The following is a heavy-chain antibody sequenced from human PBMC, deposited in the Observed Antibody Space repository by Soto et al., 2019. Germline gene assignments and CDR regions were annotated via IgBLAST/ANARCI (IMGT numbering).Heavy chain of an antibody. CDR1: GYTFTSYG. CDR2: ISAYNGNT. D-gene: IGHD3-10*01. Sequence: ASVKVSCKASGYTFTSYGISWVRQAPGQGLEWMGWISAYNGNTNYAQKLQGRVTMTTDTSTSTAYMELRSLRSEDTAVYYCVYVSGSYDDPTLGYWCQGTLLNVSS. V-gene: IGHV1-18*01. J-gene: IGHJ4*02. CDR3: VYVSGSYDDPTLGY.